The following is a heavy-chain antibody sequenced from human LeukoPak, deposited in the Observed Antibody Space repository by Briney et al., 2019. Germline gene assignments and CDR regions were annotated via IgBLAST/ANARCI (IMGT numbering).Heavy chain of an antibody. J-gene: IGHJ3*02. CDR3: ASCPYYYDSSGYYGNDAFDI. Sequence: SETLSLTCTVSGGSISSYYWSWIRQPPGKGLEWIGYIYYSGSTNYNPSLKSRVTISVDTSKSQFSLKLSSVTAADTAVYYCASCPYYYDSSGYYGNDAFDIWGQGTMVTVSS. D-gene: IGHD3-22*01. CDR2: IYYSGST. V-gene: IGHV4-59*01. CDR1: GGSISSYY.